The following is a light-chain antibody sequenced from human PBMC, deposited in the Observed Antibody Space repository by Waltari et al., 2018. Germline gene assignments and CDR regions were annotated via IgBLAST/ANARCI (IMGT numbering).Light chain of an antibody. J-gene: IGLJ1*01. CDR1: TSDIGDYYY. CDR2: DFT. CDR3: CSFRGGDSFV. Sequence: QSALTQPASVSGSPGQSITISCIGTTSDIGDYYYVSWYQQFPGKAPIRIIYDFTKRPAGMLGRFSGSKSGNTASLAISGRQAEDEGDYYCCSFRGGDSFVFGTGTRVTVV. V-gene: IGLV2-14*03.